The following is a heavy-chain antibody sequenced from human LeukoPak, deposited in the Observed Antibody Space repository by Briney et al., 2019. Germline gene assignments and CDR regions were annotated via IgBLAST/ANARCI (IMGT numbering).Heavy chain of an antibody. V-gene: IGHV3-7*03. D-gene: IGHD6-19*01. CDR1: GFTFSSYW. CDR3: AKWDSGIAVAGYFDY. J-gene: IGHJ4*02. CDR2: IKQDGSEK. Sequence: GGSLRLSCAASGFTFSSYWMSWVRQAPGKGLEWVANIKQDGSEKYYVDSVKGRFTISRDNAKNSLYLQMNSLRVEDTAVYYCAKWDSGIAVAGYFDYWGQGTLVTVSS.